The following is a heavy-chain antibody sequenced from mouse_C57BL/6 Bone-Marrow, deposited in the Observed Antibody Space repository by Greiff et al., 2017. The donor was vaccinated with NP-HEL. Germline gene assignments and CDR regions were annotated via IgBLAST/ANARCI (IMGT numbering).Heavy chain of an antibody. CDR3: TGDDFEY. CDR1: GFTFSSYA. CDR2: ISSGGDYI. D-gene: IGHD2-3*01. V-gene: IGHV5-9-1*02. Sequence: EVMLVESGEGLVKPGGSLTLSCAASGFTFSSYAMSWVRQTPEKRLEWVAYISSGGDYIYYADTVKGRFTISRANARNTLYLQMSSLKSEGTAMYYCTGDDFEYWGQGTTLTVSA. J-gene: IGHJ2*01.